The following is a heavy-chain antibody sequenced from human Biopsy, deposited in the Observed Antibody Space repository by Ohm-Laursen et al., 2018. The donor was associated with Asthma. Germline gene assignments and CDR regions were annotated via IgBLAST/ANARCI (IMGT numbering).Heavy chain of an antibody. J-gene: IGHJ5*02. CDR1: GYTFIGCH. D-gene: IGHD6-13*01. Sequence: ASVKVSCKASGYTFIGCHIHWMRQAPGQGLEWMGRINPNSGGTNYAQKFQGRVTMTIDTSISTAYMGVSRLRSDDTAVYYCARGQKSAGDRWFDPWGQGTLVTVSS. CDR3: ARGQKSAGDRWFDP. CDR2: INPNSGGT. V-gene: IGHV1-2*06.